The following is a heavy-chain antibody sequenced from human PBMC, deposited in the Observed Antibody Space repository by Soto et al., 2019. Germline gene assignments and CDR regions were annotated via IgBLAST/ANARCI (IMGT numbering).Heavy chain of an antibody. J-gene: IGHJ4*02. CDR3: ATMGTPVTGLYYFDY. V-gene: IGHV4-30-4*01. CDR1: GGSISSGNYY. CDR2: ISYSGTT. Sequence: QVQLQESGPGLVKPSQTLSLTCTVSGGSISSGNYYWSWIRQPPGKGLEWIGFISYSGTTHYSASLRSRASLSVDTSKNQFSLDLSSVTAADTAVYYWATMGTPVTGLYYFDYWGQGTLVTVSS. D-gene: IGHD4-17*01.